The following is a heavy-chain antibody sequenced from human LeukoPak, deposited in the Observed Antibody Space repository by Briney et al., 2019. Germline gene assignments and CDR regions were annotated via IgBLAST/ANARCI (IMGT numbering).Heavy chain of an antibody. CDR1: GFTFSSYA. CDR2: ISYDGSNK. J-gene: IGHJ3*02. Sequence: GRSLRLSCAASGFTFSSYAMHWVRQAPGKGLEWVAVISYDGSNKYYADSVKGRFTISRDNSKNTLYLQMNSLRAEDTAEYYCARARETAMVTYYELMASDHAFDIWGQGTMVTVSS. V-gene: IGHV3-30-3*01. D-gene: IGHD5-18*01. CDR3: ARARETAMVTYYELMASDHAFDI.